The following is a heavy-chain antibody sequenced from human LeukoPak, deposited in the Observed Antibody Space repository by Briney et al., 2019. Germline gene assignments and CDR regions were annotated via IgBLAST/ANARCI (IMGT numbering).Heavy chain of an antibody. J-gene: IGHJ4*02. CDR3: ARDRPPHRGYGSSGYYFFGY. D-gene: IGHD3-22*01. CDR2: INPNSGGT. V-gene: IGHV1-2*02. Sequence: ASVKVSCKASGYTFTGYYMHWVRQAPGQGLEWMGWINPNSGGTNYAQKFQGRVTMTRDTSISTAYMELSRLRSDDTAVYYCARDRPPHRGYGSSGYYFFGYWGQGTLVTVSS. CDR1: GYTFTGYY.